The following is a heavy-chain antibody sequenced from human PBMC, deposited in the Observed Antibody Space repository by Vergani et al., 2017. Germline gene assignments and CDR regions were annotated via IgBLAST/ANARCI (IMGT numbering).Heavy chain of an antibody. D-gene: IGHD2-8*02. J-gene: IGHJ4*02. CDR2: INNDGHT. CDR3: SVRPRVNLVGRESVSKRTFDY. Sequence: QVQLQQWGAGVVKPSGTLSLTCAVFGESFSSFDWSWIRQPPGKGLEWIGEINNDGHTNYNPSLESRVTVSRDTAKNQFSLNLMSVPAADTAMYYCSVRPRVNLVGRESVSKRTFDYWSQGSLVTVPS. V-gene: IGHV4-34*02. CDR1: GESFSSFD.